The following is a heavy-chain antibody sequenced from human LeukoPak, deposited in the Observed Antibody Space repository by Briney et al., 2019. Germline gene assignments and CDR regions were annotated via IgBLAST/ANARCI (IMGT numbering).Heavy chain of an antibody. CDR2: IYSGGST. CDR1: GFNFRNFG. D-gene: IGHD3-22*01. Sequence: PGGSLRLSCAVSGFNFRNFGLSWVRQAPGRGLEWVSVIYSGGSTYYADSVKGRFTISRDNSKNTLYLQMNSLRAEDTAVYYCARDYDSPLDYWGQGTLVTVSS. V-gene: IGHV3-66*01. J-gene: IGHJ4*02. CDR3: ARDYDSPLDY.